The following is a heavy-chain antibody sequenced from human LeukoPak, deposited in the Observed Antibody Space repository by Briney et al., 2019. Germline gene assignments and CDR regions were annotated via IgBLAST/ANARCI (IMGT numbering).Heavy chain of an antibody. J-gene: IGHJ4*02. CDR1: GFSFENYN. V-gene: IGHV3-48*01. Sequence: GGSLRLSCAASGFSFENYNMNWVRQAPGKGLEWVSYISSSSSTIYYADSVKGRFTISRDNAKNSLYLQMNSLRAEDTAVYYCARADYYDSSGYIDYWGQGTLVTVSS. CDR3: ARADYYDSSGYIDY. D-gene: IGHD3-22*01. CDR2: ISSSSSTI.